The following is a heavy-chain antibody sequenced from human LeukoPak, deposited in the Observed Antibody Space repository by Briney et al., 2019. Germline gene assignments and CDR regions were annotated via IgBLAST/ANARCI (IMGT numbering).Heavy chain of an antibody. J-gene: IGHJ4*02. CDR2: INPNSGDT. CDR1: GYTFTYYY. Sequence: ASVKVSCKASGYTFTYYYLHWVGQAPGQGIEWMGWINPNSGDTNYAQKFQGRVTMTRDTSISTAHMEMSRLRSDDTAVYYCARANFLYCSSTTCLFDYWGQGTLVTVSS. D-gene: IGHD2-2*01. CDR3: ARANFLYCSSTTCLFDY. V-gene: IGHV1-2*02.